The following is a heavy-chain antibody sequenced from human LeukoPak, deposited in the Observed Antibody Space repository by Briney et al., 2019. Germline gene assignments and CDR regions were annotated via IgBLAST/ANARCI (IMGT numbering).Heavy chain of an antibody. CDR1: GYTFTSYG. D-gene: IGHD3-10*01. J-gene: IGHJ4*01. Sequence: ASVKVSCKASGYTFTSYGISWVRQAPGQGLEWMGWISAYNGNTNYAQNIQGRVTMTTDTSKSTAYMELRSLRSDDTAVYYGSIDEYYYGSGSYYNEWGQGTLVTVSS. V-gene: IGHV1-18*01. CDR2: ISAYNGNT. CDR3: SIDEYYYGSGSYYNE.